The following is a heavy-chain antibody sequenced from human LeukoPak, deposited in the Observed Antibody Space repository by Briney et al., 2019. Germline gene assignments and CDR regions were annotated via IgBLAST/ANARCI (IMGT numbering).Heavy chain of an antibody. CDR2: IIPIFGTA. V-gene: IGHV1-69*13. Sequence: GASVKVSCKASGGTFSSYAISWVRQAPGQGLEWMGGIIPIFGTANYAQKFQGRVTITADESTSTAYMELSSLRSEDTAVYYCATSRDGYIPWWGQGTLVTVSS. CDR3: ATSRDGYIPW. D-gene: IGHD5-24*01. J-gene: IGHJ4*02. CDR1: GGTFSSYA.